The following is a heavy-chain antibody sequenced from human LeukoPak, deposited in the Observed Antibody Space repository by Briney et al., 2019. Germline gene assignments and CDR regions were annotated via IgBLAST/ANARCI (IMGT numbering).Heavy chain of an antibody. D-gene: IGHD5-12*01. J-gene: IGHJ1*01. V-gene: IGHV1-18*01. CDR1: GYTFTSYG. Sequence: ASVKVSCKASGYTFTSYGISWVRQAPGQGLEWMGGISVYNGNTNYAQKVQGRVTMTTDTSTSTVYMELRSLRSDDTAVYFCAREEYSGYGLTEYFQHWGQGTLVTVSS. CDR2: ISVYNGNT. CDR3: AREEYSGYGLTEYFQH.